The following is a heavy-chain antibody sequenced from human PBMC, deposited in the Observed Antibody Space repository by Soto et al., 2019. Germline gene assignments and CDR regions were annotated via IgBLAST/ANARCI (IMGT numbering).Heavy chain of an antibody. D-gene: IGHD3-16*02. V-gene: IGHV1-2*02. J-gene: IGHJ4*02. CDR3: AIGPRKELWFPNVY. CDR2: ISPSSGGT. Sequence: QVQLVQSASEVQKPGTSVKVSCKASGYSFHDYYINWVRQAPGQGPEWMGWISPSSGGTHYAPKFEGRVTLTIDTSISTAYMDLSTLRSDDTAVYYCAIGPRKELWFPNVYLGQGPRVTVSS. CDR1: GYSFHDYY.